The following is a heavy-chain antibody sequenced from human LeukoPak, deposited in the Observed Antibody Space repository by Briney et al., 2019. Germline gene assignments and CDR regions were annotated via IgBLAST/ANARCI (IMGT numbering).Heavy chain of an antibody. CDR2: MYLSGTT. CDR3: AGLVGRYSSGLYYYYFDY. D-gene: IGHD3-22*01. J-gene: IGHJ4*02. V-gene: IGHV4-4*02. CDR1: GDSINSLDL. Sequence: SGTLSLTCTVSGDSINSLDLWSWVRQPPGKGLEWIGEMYLSGTTHSNPSVKSRVTISIDKSKNQFFLNLSSVTGADTAVYYCAGLVGRYSSGLYYYYFDYWGQGTLVTVSS.